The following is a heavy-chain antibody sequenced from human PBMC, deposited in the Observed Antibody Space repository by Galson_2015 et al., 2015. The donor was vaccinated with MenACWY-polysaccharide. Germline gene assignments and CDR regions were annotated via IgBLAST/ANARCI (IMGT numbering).Heavy chain of an antibody. D-gene: IGHD4-23*01. CDR1: GFTFSSCA. CDR2: ISGSGGTT. V-gene: IGHV3-23*01. CDR3: AKRMTTVGAFDI. J-gene: IGHJ3*02. Sequence: SLRLSCAASGFTFSSCAMSWVRQAPGKGLEWVSGISGSGGTTYYADSVKGRFTISRDNFKNTLYLQMNSLRAEDTAVYYCAKRMTTVGAFDIWGHGTMVTVSS.